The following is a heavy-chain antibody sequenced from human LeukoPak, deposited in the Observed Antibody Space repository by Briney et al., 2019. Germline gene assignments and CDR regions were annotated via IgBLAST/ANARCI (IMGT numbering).Heavy chain of an antibody. CDR1: GGSFSGYY. CDR2: INHSGSI. Sequence: SETLSFTCAVYGGSFSGYYWSWIRQPPGKGLEWIGEINHSGSINYNPSLKSRVTISVNTSKNQFSLKLRSVTAADTAVYYCARRGDFWSGTYFDYWGQGTLVTVSS. V-gene: IGHV4-34*01. J-gene: IGHJ4*02. D-gene: IGHD3-3*01. CDR3: ARRGDFWSGTYFDY.